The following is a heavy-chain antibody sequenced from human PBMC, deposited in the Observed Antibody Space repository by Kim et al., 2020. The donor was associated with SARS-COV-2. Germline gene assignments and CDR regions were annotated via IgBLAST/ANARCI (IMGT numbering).Heavy chain of an antibody. V-gene: IGHV3-23*01. CDR2: ISGSGGST. Sequence: GGSLRLSCAASGFTFSSYAISWVRQAPGKGLEWVSAISGSGGSTYYADSVKGRFTISRDNSKNTLYLQMNSPRAEDTAVYYCAKGRIQLWPHEAFDIWGQGTMVTVSS. CDR1: GFTFSSYA. J-gene: IGHJ3*02. CDR3: AKGRIQLWPHEAFDI. D-gene: IGHD5-18*01.